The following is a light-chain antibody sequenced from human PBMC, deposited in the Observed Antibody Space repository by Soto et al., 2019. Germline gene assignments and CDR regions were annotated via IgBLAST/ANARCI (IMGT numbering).Light chain of an antibody. CDR2: EVS. Sequence: QSVLTQPPSASWSPGQSVTISCTGTSSDVGGYNYVSWYQQHPGKAPKLMIYEVSKRPSGVPDRFSGSKSGNTTSLTVSGLQTVDESDYYCSKYAGSNNLVFGGGNKLTVL. CDR1: SSDVGGYNY. CDR3: SKYAGSNNLV. J-gene: IGLJ2*01. V-gene: IGLV2-8*01.